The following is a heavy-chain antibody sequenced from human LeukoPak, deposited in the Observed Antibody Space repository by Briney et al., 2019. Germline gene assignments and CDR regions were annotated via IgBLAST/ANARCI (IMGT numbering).Heavy chain of an antibody. J-gene: IGHJ4*02. CDR2: MNPNSGNT. Sequence: ASLRVSCKASGYTFTSYDINWVRQATGQGVEWMGWMNPNSGNTGYAQKFQGRVTMTRNNSISTAYMELSSLRSEDTAVYYCARVDILTGYDIDYWGQGTLVTVSS. V-gene: IGHV1-8*01. D-gene: IGHD3-9*01. CDR1: GYTFTSYD. CDR3: ARVDILTGYDIDY.